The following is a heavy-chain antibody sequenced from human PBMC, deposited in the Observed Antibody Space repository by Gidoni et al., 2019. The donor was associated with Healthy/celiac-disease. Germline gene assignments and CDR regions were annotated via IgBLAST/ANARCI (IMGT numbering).Heavy chain of an antibody. V-gene: IGHV4-39*01. Sequence: QLQLQESSPGLVKPSETLSLTCTVPGGPISSSSYYWGWIRQPPGKGLEWIGSIYYSGSTYYNPSLKSRVTISVDTSKNQFSLKLSSVTAADTAVYYCARHRGIVVVPAAIAYWGQGTLVTVSS. CDR1: GGPISSSSYY. D-gene: IGHD2-2*02. CDR3: ARHRGIVVVPAAIAY. CDR2: IYYSGST. J-gene: IGHJ4*02.